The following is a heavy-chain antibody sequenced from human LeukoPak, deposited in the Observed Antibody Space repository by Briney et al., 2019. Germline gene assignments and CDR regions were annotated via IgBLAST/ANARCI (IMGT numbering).Heavy chain of an antibody. J-gene: IGHJ3*02. D-gene: IGHD3-10*01. CDR3: ARESGFRGDAFDI. CDR1: GFTFSSYE. Sequence: GGSLRLSCAASGFTFSSYEMNWVRQAPGKGLEWVSYISSSGSTMYYADSVKGRFIISRDNAKNSLYLQMNSLRAEDTAVYYCARESGFRGDAFDIWGQGTMVTVSS. CDR2: ISSSGSTM. V-gene: IGHV3-48*03.